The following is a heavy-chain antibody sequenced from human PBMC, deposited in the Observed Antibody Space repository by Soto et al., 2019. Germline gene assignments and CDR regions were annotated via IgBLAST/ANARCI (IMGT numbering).Heavy chain of an antibody. J-gene: IGHJ3*01. CDR1: VFSVGGSGVG. V-gene: IGHV2-5*02. CDR2: IYWDDDK. CDR3: AHSQDIVSQEAHGGFDL. Sequence: QITRKESGHTLVKPTQTLTLTCTFSVFSVGGSGVGVGWIRQPPGKALEWLGVIYWDDDKRYSSSLRNRLTLTKDSSRNHVVLTLTNMVLEDAGTYYCAHSQDIVSQEAHGGFDLWGQGTMVTV. D-gene: IGHD2-15*01.